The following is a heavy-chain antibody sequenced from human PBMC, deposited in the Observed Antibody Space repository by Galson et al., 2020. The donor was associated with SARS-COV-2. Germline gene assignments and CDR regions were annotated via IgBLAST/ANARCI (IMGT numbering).Heavy chain of an antibody. V-gene: IGHV3-43*01. Sequence: ESLKISCAASGFTFDDYTMHWVRQAPGKGLEWVSLISWDGGSTYYADSVKGRFTISRDNSKNSLYLQMNSLRTEDTALYYCAKDITPLSYYYGMDVWGQGTTVTVSS. CDR1: GFTFDDYT. J-gene: IGHJ6*02. CDR3: AKDITPLSYYYGMDV. CDR2: ISWDGGST. D-gene: IGHD3-9*01.